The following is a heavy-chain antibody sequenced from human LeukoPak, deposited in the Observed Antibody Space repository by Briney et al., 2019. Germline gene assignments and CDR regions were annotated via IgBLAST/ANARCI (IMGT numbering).Heavy chain of an antibody. Sequence: GGSLRLSCAASGFTFSSYWMNGVRQAPGKGLVWVSRINGDGSSTNYADSVRGRFTISRDNAKNTLYLQMNSLRAEDTAVYYCASVTDSSGWVIAYWGQGTLVTVSS. CDR1: GFTFSSYW. J-gene: IGHJ4*02. V-gene: IGHV3-74*01. CDR2: INGDGSST. D-gene: IGHD6-25*01. CDR3: ASVTDSSGWVIAY.